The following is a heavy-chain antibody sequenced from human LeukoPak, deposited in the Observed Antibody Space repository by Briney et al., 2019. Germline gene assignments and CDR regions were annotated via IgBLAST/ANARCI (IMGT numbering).Heavy chain of an antibody. J-gene: IGHJ4*02. V-gene: IGHV4-34*01. D-gene: IGHD3-22*01. CDR2: INHSGST. CDR1: GGSFSGYY. Sequence: SETLSLTCAVYGGSFSGYYWSWIRQPPGKGLEWIGEINHSGSTNYNPSLKSRVTISVDTSKNQFSLKVNSVTAADTAVYYCARGGASTYYDSGGFFPYWGQGAPVTVSS. CDR3: ARGGASTYYDSGGFFPY.